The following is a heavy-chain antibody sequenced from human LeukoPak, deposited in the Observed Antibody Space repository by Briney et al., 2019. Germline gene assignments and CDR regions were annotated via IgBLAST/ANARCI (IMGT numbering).Heavy chain of an antibody. Sequence: GGSLRPSCAASGFTFSSYGMSWVRQAPGKGLEWVSTIGGRGGSTYYADSVKGRFTISRDNSKNTLYLQVNSLRAEDTAVYYCAKSRPYSSSWYYFDYWGQGTLVTVSS. D-gene: IGHD6-13*01. CDR3: AKSRPYSSSWYYFDY. V-gene: IGHV3-23*01. J-gene: IGHJ4*02. CDR2: IGGRGGST. CDR1: GFTFSSYG.